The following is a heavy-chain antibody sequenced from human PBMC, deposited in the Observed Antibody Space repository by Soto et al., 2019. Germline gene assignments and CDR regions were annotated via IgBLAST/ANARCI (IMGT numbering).Heavy chain of an antibody. Sequence: QVQLVESGGGVVQPGRSLRLSCAASGFTFSSYGMHWVRQAPGKGLEWVAVIWYDGSNKYYADSVKGRFTISRDNSKTTLYLQMNSLRAEDTAVYYCARDPRRYCSGGSCYSRYFQHWGQGTLVTVSS. V-gene: IGHV3-33*01. D-gene: IGHD2-15*01. J-gene: IGHJ1*01. CDR2: IWYDGSNK. CDR1: GFTFSSYG. CDR3: ARDPRRYCSGGSCYSRYFQH.